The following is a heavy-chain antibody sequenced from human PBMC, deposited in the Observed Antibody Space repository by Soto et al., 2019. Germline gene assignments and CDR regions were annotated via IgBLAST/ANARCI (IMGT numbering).Heavy chain of an antibody. CDR1: GVSVSSGDHY. D-gene: IGHD5-18*01. CDR2: IQYGAST. Sequence: PSETLSLTCTVSGVSVSSGDHYWTWLRQTPGKALESMVYIQYGASTYYNPSLATRPTISVDTSNSQFSLTLTSVTAADTAVYYCARGRGYGYGIDYWGRGTLVTVSS. J-gene: IGHJ4*02. CDR3: ARGRGYGYGIDY. V-gene: IGHV4-30-4*01.